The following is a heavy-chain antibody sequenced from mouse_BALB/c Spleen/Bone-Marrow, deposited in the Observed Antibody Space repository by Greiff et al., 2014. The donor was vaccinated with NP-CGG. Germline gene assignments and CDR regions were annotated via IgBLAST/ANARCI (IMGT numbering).Heavy chain of an antibody. V-gene: IGHV5-17*02. CDR3: TRGGNWEDFDY. J-gene: IGHJ2*01. CDR2: INSGSSTI. D-gene: IGHD4-1*01. Sequence: EVQRVESGGGLVQPGGSLKLSCAASGFTFSSFGMHWVRQAPERGLEWVAYINSGSSTIFYADTVKGRLTISRDNPKNTLFLQMTSLRSEDTAMYYCTRGGNWEDFDYWGQGTTLTVSS. CDR1: GFTFSSFG.